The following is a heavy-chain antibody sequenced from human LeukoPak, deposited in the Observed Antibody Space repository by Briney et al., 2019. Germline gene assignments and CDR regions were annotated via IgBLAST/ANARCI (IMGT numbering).Heavy chain of an antibody. CDR3: ARVTYCTTTSCHPLGWFDP. Sequence: PSETLSLTCAVYGGPFSGYYWSWIRQARGKGLEWIGEINHSGSFNYNPSLKSRLLILVDTSKNQFSLKLSSVTAADTAVYYCARVTYCTTTSCHPLGWFDPWGQGTLVTVSS. D-gene: IGHD2-8*01. CDR1: GGPFSGYY. V-gene: IGHV4-34*01. J-gene: IGHJ5*02. CDR2: INHSGSF.